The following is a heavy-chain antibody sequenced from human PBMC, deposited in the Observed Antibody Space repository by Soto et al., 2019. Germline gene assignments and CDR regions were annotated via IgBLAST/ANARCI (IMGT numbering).Heavy chain of an antibody. V-gene: IGHV4-59*12. CDR2: IYYGGTT. CDR3: ARVPDR. D-gene: IGHD2-2*01. CDR1: GGSFSPNY. Sequence: SETLSLTCTVSGGSFSPNYWSWLRQPPGKGLEWVGYIYYGGTTSYNPSLKSRVAISVDTSKNQFSLKLSSVTAADTAVYYCARVPDRWGQGTLVTVSS. J-gene: IGHJ5*02.